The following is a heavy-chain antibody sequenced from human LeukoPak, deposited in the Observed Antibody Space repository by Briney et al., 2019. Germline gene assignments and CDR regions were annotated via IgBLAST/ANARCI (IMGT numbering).Heavy chain of an antibody. J-gene: IGHJ3*01. CDR1: GGSISSSSYY. CDR2: IYYSGSSS. CDR3: ARHLEYTTSGKAFDV. V-gene: IGHV4-39*01. D-gene: IGHD3-3*01. Sequence: SETLSLTCTVSGGSISSSSYYWGWIRQPPGKGLEWIGSIYYSGSSSYYNPSLKSRVTISVDTSKNQFSLKLSSVTAADTAVYYCARHLEYTTSGKAFDVWGQGTLVSVSS.